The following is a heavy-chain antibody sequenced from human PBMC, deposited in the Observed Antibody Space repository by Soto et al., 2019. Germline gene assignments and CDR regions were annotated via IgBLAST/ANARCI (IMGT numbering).Heavy chain of an antibody. Sequence: QVQLVESGGGVVQPGRSLRLSCAASGFTLRSHGMHWVRQAPGKGLEWVAIVSYDGSNKYCADSVKGRFTISRDNSKNTLYLQMNSLRAEDTAVYYGAKNGPTGSSGWYSGMDVWGQGTTVTVS. CDR2: VSYDGSNK. J-gene: IGHJ6*02. V-gene: IGHV3-30*18. CDR1: GFTLRSHG. D-gene: IGHD6-19*01. CDR3: AKNGPTGSSGWYSGMDV.